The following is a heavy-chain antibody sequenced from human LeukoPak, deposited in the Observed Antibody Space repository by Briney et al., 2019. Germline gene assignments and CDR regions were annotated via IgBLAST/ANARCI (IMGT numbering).Heavy chain of an antibody. V-gene: IGHV3-30-3*01. CDR1: GFTFSNYA. CDR3: ARESKKSYGSSFYF. J-gene: IGHJ4*02. D-gene: IGHD3-10*01. Sequence: PGRSLRLSCAASGFTFSNYAMHWVRQAPGKGLEWVAVISYDGSNKYYANSVKGRFTISRDNSKNTLYVQMDSLRAEDTAVYYCARESKKSYGSSFYFWGQGTLVTVSS. CDR2: ISYDGSNK.